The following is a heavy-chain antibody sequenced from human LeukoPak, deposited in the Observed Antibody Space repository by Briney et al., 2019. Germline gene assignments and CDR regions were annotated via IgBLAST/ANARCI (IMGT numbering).Heavy chain of an antibody. CDR2: IDSDGSST. CDR1: GFTFSSYW. CDR3: ARTSSSTIDY. J-gene: IGHJ4*02. V-gene: IGHV3-74*03. Sequence: GGSLRLSCAASGFTFSSYWMPWVRQAPGKGLVWASHIDSDGSSTKYADSVKGRFTISRDNAKNTLYLQMNSLRAEDTAVYYCARTSSSTIDYWGQGTLVTVSS.